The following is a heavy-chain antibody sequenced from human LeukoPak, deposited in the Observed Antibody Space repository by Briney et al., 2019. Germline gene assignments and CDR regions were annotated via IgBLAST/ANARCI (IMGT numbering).Heavy chain of an antibody. D-gene: IGHD6-13*01. CDR2: TSSSGSTI. Sequence: GGSLRLSCAASGFTFSSYEMSWVRQAPGKGLEWVSYTSSSGSTIYYADSVKGRFTISRDNAKNSLYLQMNSLRAEDTAVYYCARTPRIAAAGNYYYYGMDVWGQGTTVTVSS. CDR1: GFTFSSYE. CDR3: ARTPRIAAAGNYYYYGMDV. J-gene: IGHJ6*02. V-gene: IGHV3-48*03.